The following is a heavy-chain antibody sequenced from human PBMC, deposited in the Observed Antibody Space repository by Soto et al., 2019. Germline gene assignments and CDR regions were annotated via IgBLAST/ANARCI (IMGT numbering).Heavy chain of an antibody. J-gene: IGHJ6*02. CDR1: GFTFSKYG. CDR3: ARDIESVTAKHFFYYYAMDV. D-gene: IGHD2-8*01. CDR2: VSANNGHT. Sequence: RASVKVSCKASGFTFSKYGLNWVRQAPGQGLEWMGWVSANNGHTNYAQNLQGRVSMTTDTSTSTAYMELRGLTFDDTAVYYCARDIESVTAKHFFYYYAMDVWGQGTTVTV. V-gene: IGHV1-18*01.